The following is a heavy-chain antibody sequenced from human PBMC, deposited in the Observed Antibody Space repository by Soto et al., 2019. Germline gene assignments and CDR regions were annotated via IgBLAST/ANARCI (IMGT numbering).Heavy chain of an antibody. J-gene: IGHJ4*02. CDR2: VSAGGGTT. CDR3: AKETSITTFFDS. V-gene: IGHV3-23*01. CDR1: GFTFSSYA. D-gene: IGHD4-4*01. Sequence: PGGSLRLSCAASGFTFSSYAMSWVRRAPGKGLEWVSAVSAGGGTTYYADSVRGRFTISRDDSKNTLDLRMNSLRAEDTAVYYCAKETSITTFFDSWGQGLLVTVSS.